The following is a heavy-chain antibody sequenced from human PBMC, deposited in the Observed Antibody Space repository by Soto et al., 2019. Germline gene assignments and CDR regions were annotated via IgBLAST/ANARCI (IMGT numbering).Heavy chain of an antibody. D-gene: IGHD5-12*01. J-gene: IGHJ5*02. V-gene: IGHV4-4*02. Sequence: SETLSLTCTVSGGSIRTPDWWSWVRQTPEKGLEWIGEIYHSGTPNYNPSLKSRVSMSVDKSNNQFSLKMYSVTAADTAVYYCARVPTLIPYEPASVGSCFDTWGQGTMATVSS. CDR3: ARVPTLIPYEPASVGSCFDT. CDR1: GGSIRTPDW. CDR2: IYHSGTP.